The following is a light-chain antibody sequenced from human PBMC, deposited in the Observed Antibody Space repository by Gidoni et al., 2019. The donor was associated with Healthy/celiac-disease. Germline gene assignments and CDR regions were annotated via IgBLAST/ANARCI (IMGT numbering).Light chain of an antibody. CDR1: QSISSW. CDR3: QQYNSYSPVYT. J-gene: IGKJ2*01. V-gene: IGKV1-5*03. CDR2: KAS. Sequence: ASVGDRVTITCRASQSISSWLAWYQQKPGKAPKLLIYKASSLESGVPSRFSGSGSGTEFTLTISSLQPDDFATYYCQQYNSYSPVYTFGQGTKLEIK.